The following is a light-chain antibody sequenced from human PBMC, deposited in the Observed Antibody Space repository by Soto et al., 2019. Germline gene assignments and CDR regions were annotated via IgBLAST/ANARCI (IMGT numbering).Light chain of an antibody. Sequence: DIQMTQSPSTLSASVGDRVTISCRASQSISSWLAWYQQRPGKAPKLLIYKASNLERGVPSRFSGSGSGTELTLTISSLHPDDFATYYCQQYYTYPWTFGPGTKVVIK. CDR1: QSISSW. V-gene: IGKV1-5*03. CDR2: KAS. CDR3: QQYYTYPWT. J-gene: IGKJ1*01.